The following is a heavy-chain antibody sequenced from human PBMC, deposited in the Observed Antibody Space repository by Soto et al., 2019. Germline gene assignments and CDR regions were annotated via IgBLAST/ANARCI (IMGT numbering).Heavy chain of an antibody. D-gene: IGHD2-2*01. J-gene: IGHJ5*02. CDR1: GGTFSSYA. CDR2: IIPIFGTA. Sequence: QVQLVQSGAEVKKPGSWVKVYCKASGGTFSSYAISWVRQAPGQGLEWMGGIIPIFGTASYAQKFQGRVTITADKSTSTAYMELSSLRSEDTAVYYCARGQGRYCSSTSCYVGGWFDPWGQGTLVTVSS. V-gene: IGHV1-69*06. CDR3: ARGQGRYCSSTSCYVGGWFDP.